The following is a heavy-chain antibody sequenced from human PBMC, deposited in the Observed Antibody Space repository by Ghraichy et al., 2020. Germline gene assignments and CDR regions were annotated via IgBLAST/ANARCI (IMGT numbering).Heavy chain of an antibody. Sequence: GGSLRLSCAASGFTFGDYTMNWVRQAPGKGLEWVGFIRSKAYGETTDYAASVKGRFTISRDDSKSIAYLQMNSLKTEDTAVYYCVSVVTPGGGYFDYWGQGTLVAVSS. D-gene: IGHD4-23*01. V-gene: IGHV3-49*04. CDR3: VSVVTPGGGYFDY. CDR1: GFTFGDYT. J-gene: IGHJ4*02. CDR2: IRSKAYGETT.